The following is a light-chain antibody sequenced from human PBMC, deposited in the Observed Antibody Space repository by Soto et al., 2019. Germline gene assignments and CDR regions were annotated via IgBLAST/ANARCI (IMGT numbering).Light chain of an antibody. CDR3: MQALQSLT. J-gene: IGKJ5*01. Sequence: EIVITHSPLTLPVTPLYPASISCRSCQSLLYNNTYNYLDWYVQKPGQSPQLLIYFGSNRAPGVPDRFSGSGSGTDFTLKINRVEAEDVGTYYCMQALQSLTFGQGTRLEIK. V-gene: IGKV2-28*01. CDR2: FGS. CDR1: QSLLYNNTYNY.